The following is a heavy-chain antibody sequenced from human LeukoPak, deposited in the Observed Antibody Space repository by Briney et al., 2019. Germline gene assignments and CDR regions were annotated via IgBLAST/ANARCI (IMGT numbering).Heavy chain of an antibody. CDR1: GYTLISYY. Sequence: ASAKVSCQASGYTLISYYIHWVRQAPGQGLEWMGWLNPNSGDTNYAQKFQGRVTMTRDTSISTASMELSSLSSDDTAVYYCARVMNYYDSSGTYLYYFDYWGQGTLVTVSS. CDR2: LNPNSGDT. V-gene: IGHV1-2*02. D-gene: IGHD3-22*01. CDR3: ARVMNYYDSSGTYLYYFDY. J-gene: IGHJ4*02.